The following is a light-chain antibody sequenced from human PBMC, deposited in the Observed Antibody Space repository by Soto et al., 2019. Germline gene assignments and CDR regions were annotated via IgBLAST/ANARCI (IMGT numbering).Light chain of an antibody. CDR3: QQYGSSPLT. J-gene: IGKJ4*01. CDR1: QSVSSSY. V-gene: IGKV3-20*01. Sequence: EIVLTQSPGTLSLSPGERATLSCRASQSVSSSYLAWYQQKPGQAPRLLIYGPSSRATGVPARFSGSGSGTDFSLTISRLETEDFAVYYCQQYGSSPLTFGGGTKVDI. CDR2: GPS.